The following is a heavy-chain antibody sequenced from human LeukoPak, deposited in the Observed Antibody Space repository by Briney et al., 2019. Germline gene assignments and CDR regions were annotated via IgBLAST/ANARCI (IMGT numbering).Heavy chain of an antibody. V-gene: IGHV1-69*05. Sequence: SVKVSCKASGGTFSSYAISWVRQAPGQGLEWMGGIIPIFGTANYAQKFQGRVTMTRDMSTSTVYMQLSSLRSEDTAVYYCVRERERGTYFIWGQGTLVTVSS. CDR3: VRERERGTYFI. J-gene: IGHJ4*02. CDR1: GGTFSSYA. CDR2: IIPIFGTA. D-gene: IGHD3-10*01.